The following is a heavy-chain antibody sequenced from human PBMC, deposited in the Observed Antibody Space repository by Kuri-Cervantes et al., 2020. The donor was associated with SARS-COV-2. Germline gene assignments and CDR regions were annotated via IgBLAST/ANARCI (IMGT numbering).Heavy chain of an antibody. D-gene: IGHD6-19*01. CDR1: GGSISSGYY. V-gene: IGHV4-39*07. CDR2: VYYSGST. Sequence: ESLKISCTVSGGSISSGYYWGWIRQTPGKGLEWIGSVYYSGSTYYNPSLKSRVTISVDTSKNQFSLKLSSVTAADTAVYYCARGRGTYSSGWYPFDYWGQGTLVTVSS. J-gene: IGHJ4*02. CDR3: ARGRGTYSSGWYPFDY.